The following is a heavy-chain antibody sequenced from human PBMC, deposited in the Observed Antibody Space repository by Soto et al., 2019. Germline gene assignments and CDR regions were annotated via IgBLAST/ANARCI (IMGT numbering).Heavy chain of an antibody. Sequence: GGSLRLSCAASGFTFDDYAMHWVRQAPGKGLEWVSGISWNSGSIGYADSVKGRFTISRDNAKNSLYLQMNSLRAEDTALYYCAKGLEYSSSSPFDYWGQGTLVTVAS. CDR2: ISWNSGSI. D-gene: IGHD6-6*01. V-gene: IGHV3-9*01. CDR3: AKGLEYSSSSPFDY. J-gene: IGHJ4*02. CDR1: GFTFDDYA.